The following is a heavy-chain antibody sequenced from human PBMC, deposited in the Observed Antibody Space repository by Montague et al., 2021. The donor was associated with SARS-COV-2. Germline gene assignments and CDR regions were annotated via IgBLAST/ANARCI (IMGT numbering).Heavy chain of an antibody. CDR3: ARRVTGTTVHYYYYGMDV. J-gene: IGHJ6*02. CDR2: IYYSGST. Sequence: SETLSLTCTVSGGSISSSSYYWGWIRQPPGEGLEWIGSIYYSGSTYYNPSLKSRVTISVDTSKNQFSLKLSSVPAADTAVYYCARRVTGTTVHYYYYGMDVWGQGTTVTVSS. D-gene: IGHD1-20*01. V-gene: IGHV4-39*01. CDR1: GGSISSSSYY.